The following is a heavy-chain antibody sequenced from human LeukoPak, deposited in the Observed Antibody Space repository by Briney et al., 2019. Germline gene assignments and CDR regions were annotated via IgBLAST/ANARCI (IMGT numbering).Heavy chain of an antibody. CDR3: AKDRGGSSWYLWAFDI. D-gene: IGHD6-13*01. CDR1: GFTFSSYA. V-gene: IGHV3-23*01. Sequence: GGSLRLSCAASGFTFSSYAMSWVRQAPGKGLEWVSAISGSGGSTYYAGSVKGRFTISRDNSKNTLYLQMNSLRAEDTALYYCAKDRGGSSWYLWAFDIWGQGTMVTVSS. CDR2: ISGSGGST. J-gene: IGHJ3*02.